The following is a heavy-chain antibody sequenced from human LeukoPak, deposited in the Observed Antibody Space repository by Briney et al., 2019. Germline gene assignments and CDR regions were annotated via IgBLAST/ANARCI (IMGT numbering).Heavy chain of an antibody. CDR1: GGSISSSSYY. V-gene: IGHV4-61*09. CDR2: IYTSGST. CDR3: ARGVYLGNGYYFDY. J-gene: IGHJ4*02. D-gene: IGHD2-8*01. Sequence: SETLSLTCTVSGGSISSSSYYWNWIRQPAGKGLEWIGHIYTSGSTNYNSSLKSRVTMSVDTSKNQFSVKLNSVIAADTAMYYCARGVYLGNGYYFDYWGQGTLVTVSS.